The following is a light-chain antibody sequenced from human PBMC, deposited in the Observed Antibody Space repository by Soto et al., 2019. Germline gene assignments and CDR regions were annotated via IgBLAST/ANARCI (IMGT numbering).Light chain of an antibody. CDR1: QSISTS. J-gene: IGKJ4*01. CDR3: QQFGSYSLT. V-gene: IGKV1-5*03. Sequence: DIQMTQSPSILSASVGDRVTITCRASQSISTSLAWYQQKPGKAPNLLISKASNLETGVPSRFSGSGSGTEFTLNISSLQTDDFATYYCQQFGSYSLTFGGGTKVDIK. CDR2: KAS.